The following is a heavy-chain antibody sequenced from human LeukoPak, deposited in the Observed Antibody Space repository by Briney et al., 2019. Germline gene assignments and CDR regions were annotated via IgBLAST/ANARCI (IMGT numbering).Heavy chain of an antibody. CDR1: GYTFTSYG. D-gene: IGHD3-22*01. CDR3: ARDQSSKYYDSSGYSIPGYFDY. CDR2: IIPIFGTA. J-gene: IGHJ4*02. V-gene: IGHV1-69*06. Sequence: SVKVSCKASGYTFTSYGISWVRQAPGQGLEWMGGIIPIFGTANYAQKFQGRVTITADKSTSTAYMELSSLRSEDTAVYYCARDQSSKYYDSSGYSIPGYFDYWGQGTLVTVSS.